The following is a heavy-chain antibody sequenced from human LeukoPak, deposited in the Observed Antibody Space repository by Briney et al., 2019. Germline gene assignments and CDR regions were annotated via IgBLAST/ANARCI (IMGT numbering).Heavy chain of an antibody. CDR1: GFTFSSYD. Sequence: GGSLRLSCAASGFTFSSYDMSWVRQAPGKGLEWVSAISGSGGRTYYADSVRGGFTISRDNSKNTLYLQMNSLRAEDTALYYCANPKRDVWFGDLSAFDIWGLGTMVTVSS. J-gene: IGHJ3*02. D-gene: IGHD3-10*01. V-gene: IGHV3-23*01. CDR2: ISGSGGRT. CDR3: ANPKRDVWFGDLSAFDI.